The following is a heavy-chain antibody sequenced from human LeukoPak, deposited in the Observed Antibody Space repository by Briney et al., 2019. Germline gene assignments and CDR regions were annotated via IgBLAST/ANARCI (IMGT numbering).Heavy chain of an antibody. Sequence: ASVKVSCKASGYTFTGYYMHWVRQAPGQGLEWMGWINPNSGGTNYAQKFQGRVTMTRDTSISTVYMELSSLRSDDTAVYYCARDYIDPGNYTPLGYWGQGTLVTVSS. V-gene: IGHV1-2*02. CDR1: GYTFTGYY. CDR2: INPNSGGT. CDR3: ARDYIDPGNYTPLGY. J-gene: IGHJ4*02. D-gene: IGHD1-7*01.